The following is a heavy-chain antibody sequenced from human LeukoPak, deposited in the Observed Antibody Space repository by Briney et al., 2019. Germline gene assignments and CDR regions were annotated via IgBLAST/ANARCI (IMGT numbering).Heavy chain of an antibody. CDR2: INHSGST. J-gene: IGHJ4*02. CDR1: GGSFSGYN. CDR3: ARGPKLGMNY. V-gene: IGHV4-34*01. D-gene: IGHD1-7*01. Sequence: SETLSLTCAVYGGSFSGYNWGWIRQPPGKGLEWIGEINHSGSTNYNPSLKSRVTISVDTSKNQFSLKLSSVTAADTAVYYCARGPKLGMNYWGQGTLVTVSS.